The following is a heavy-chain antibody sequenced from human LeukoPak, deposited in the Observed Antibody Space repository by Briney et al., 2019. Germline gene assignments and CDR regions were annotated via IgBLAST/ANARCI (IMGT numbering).Heavy chain of an antibody. CDR2: ISSSGSTI. D-gene: IGHD3-22*01. V-gene: IGHV3-11*01. CDR3: ASSAPQGRYYDTLDY. Sequence: GGSLRLSCAASGFTFSDYYMSWLRQAPGKGLEWVSYISSSGSTIYYADSVKGRFTISRDNAKNSLYLQMNSLRAEDTAVYYCASSAPQGRYYDTLDYWGQGTLVTVSS. J-gene: IGHJ4*02. CDR1: GFTFSDYY.